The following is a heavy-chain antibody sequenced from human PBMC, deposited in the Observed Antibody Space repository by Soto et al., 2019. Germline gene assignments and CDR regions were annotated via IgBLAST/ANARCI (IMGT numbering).Heavy chain of an antibody. V-gene: IGHV4-34*01. J-gene: IGHJ6*02. Sequence: QVQLQQWGAGLLKPSETLSLTCAVYGGSFSGYYWSWIRQPPGKGLEWIGEINHSGSTNYNPSLKSGVTISVDTSKSQFSLKLSSVTAADTAVYYCARAVGMVYAIDYYGMDVWGQGTTVTVSS. CDR2: INHSGST. CDR1: GGSFSGYY. D-gene: IGHD2-8*01. CDR3: ARAVGMVYAIDYYGMDV.